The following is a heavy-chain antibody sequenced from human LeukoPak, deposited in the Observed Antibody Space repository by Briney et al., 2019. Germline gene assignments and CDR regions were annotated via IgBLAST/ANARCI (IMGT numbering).Heavy chain of an antibody. J-gene: IGHJ4*02. CDR2: ISYDGSNK. CDR3: ARGYYDSRDYYPIVY. V-gene: IGHV3-30-3*01. Sequence: GGSPRLSCAASGFTFSSYAMHWVRQAPGKGLEWVAVISYDGSNKYYADFVKGRFTISRDNAKNTLYLQMNSLRAEDTAVYYCARGYYDSRDYYPIVYWGQRTLVTVSS. CDR1: GFTFSSYA. D-gene: IGHD3-22*01.